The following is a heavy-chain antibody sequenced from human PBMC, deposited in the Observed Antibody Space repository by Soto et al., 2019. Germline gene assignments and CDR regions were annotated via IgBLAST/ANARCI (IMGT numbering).Heavy chain of an antibody. CDR1: GSTFSSYA. V-gene: IGHV3-30-3*01. CDR3: ASVYSSGWPFDY. CDR2: ISYDGSNK. D-gene: IGHD6-19*01. J-gene: IGHJ4*02. Sequence: GSLRLSCAASGSTFSSYAMHWVRQAPGKGLEWVAVISYDGSNKYYADSVKGRFTISRDNSKNTLYLQMNSLRAEDTAVYYCASVYSSGWPFDYWGQGTLVTVSS.